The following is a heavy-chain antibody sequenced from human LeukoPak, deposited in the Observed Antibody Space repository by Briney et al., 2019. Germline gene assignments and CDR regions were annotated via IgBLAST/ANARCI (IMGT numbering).Heavy chain of an antibody. V-gene: IGHV4-4*09. Sequence: PSETLSLTCTVSGGSISTDYWNWIRQPPGKGLEWIGYIYPSGRSNYSPSLKSRLTISADTSKRQFSLKLTSVTAADTAVYYCASFYYGSGLAVDYWGQGILVTVSS. J-gene: IGHJ4*02. D-gene: IGHD3-10*01. CDR3: ASFYYGSGLAVDY. CDR1: GGSISTDY. CDR2: IYPSGRS.